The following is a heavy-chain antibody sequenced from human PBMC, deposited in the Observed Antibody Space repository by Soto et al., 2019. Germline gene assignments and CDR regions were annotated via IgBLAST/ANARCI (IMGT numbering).Heavy chain of an antibody. CDR2: ISGRGGST. Sequence: EVQLLESGGGLVQPGGSLKLSCAASGFTFSSNSMSWVRQAPGKGLEWVSGISGRGGSTYYANSVKGRFTISRDNSENMLYLQIYSLRAEDTAVYFCAKSRGDSSTTYYFDYWGQATLITVSS. V-gene: IGHV3-23*01. CDR3: AKSRGDSSTTYYFDY. CDR1: GFTFSSNS. J-gene: IGHJ4*02. D-gene: IGHD4-4*01.